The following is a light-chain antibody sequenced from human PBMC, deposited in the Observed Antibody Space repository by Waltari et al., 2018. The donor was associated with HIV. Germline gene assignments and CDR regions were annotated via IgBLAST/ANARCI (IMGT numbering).Light chain of an antibody. CDR1: QSLSSNY. Sequence: EIVLTPSPGTLSLSTGERAALSCRASQSLSSNYLGWYQQTPGQAPRLLIDRASSRATGIPDRFSGSGSGTDFTLTISRLEPEDFATYYCQQYGSSPYTFGQGTKVEIK. J-gene: IGKJ2*01. V-gene: IGKV3-20*01. CDR2: RAS. CDR3: QQYGSSPYT.